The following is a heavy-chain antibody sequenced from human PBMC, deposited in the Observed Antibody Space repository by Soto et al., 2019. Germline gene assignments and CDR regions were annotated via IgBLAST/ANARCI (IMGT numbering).Heavy chain of an antibody. V-gene: IGHV4-4*02. J-gene: IGHJ4*02. CDR3: ARLDYGGNYYFDY. Sequence: SETLSLTCAVSGGSISTTIWWGWVRQPPGKGLEWIGEIFHSGSTNYNPSLKSRVTISVDTSKNQFSLKLSSVTAADTAVYYCARLDYGGNYYFDYWGQGTLVTVSS. D-gene: IGHD4-17*01. CDR1: GGSISTTIW. CDR2: IFHSGST.